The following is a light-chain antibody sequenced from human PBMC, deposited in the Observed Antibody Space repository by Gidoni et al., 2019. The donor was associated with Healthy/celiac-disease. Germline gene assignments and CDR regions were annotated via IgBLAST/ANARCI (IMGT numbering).Light chain of an antibody. CDR1: SSDVGSYNL. CDR2: EGS. V-gene: IGLV2-23*01. J-gene: IGLJ3*02. Sequence: PGQSITISCTGTSSDVGSYNLVSWYQQHPGKAPKLMIYEGSKRPSGVSNRFSGSKSGNTASLTISGLQAEDEADYYCCSYAGSIWVFGGGTKLTVL. CDR3: CSYAGSIWV.